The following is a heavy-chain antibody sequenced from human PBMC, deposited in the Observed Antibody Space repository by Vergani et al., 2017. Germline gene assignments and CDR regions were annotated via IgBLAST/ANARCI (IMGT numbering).Heavy chain of an antibody. J-gene: IGHJ4*02. Sequence: QVQLQESGPGLVKPSPPLSLTCPVSGGSIRSGGYYRSWIRQHPGKGLEWIGYIYYSGSTYYHPSLKRRVTISVDTSKNQFALKLSSMTAADTAVYYWARDYMADGFGELYGWSQGTLVTVSS. CDR1: GGSIRSGGYY. V-gene: IGHV4-31*03. CDR2: IYYSGST. CDR3: ARDYMADGFGELYG. D-gene: IGHD3-10*01.